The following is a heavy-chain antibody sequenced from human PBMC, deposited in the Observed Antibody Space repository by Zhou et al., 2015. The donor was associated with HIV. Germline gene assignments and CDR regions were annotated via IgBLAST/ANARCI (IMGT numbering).Heavy chain of an antibody. CDR3: ARGRKKAAGTGSPQYYFDY. D-gene: IGHD6-13*01. CDR2: MNPNSGNT. V-gene: IGHV1-8*01. J-gene: IGHJ4*02. Sequence: QVQLVQSGAEVKKPGASVKVSCKASGYTFTSYDINWVRQATGQGLEWMGWMNPNSGNTGYAQKFQGRVTMTRNTSISTAYMELSSLRSEDTAVYYCARGRKKAAGTGSPQYYFDYWGQGTPGPPSPQ. CDR1: GYTFTSYD.